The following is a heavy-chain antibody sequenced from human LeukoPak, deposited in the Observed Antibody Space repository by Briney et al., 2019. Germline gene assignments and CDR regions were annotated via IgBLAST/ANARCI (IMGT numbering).Heavy chain of an antibody. CDR3: AHRIKYNSGWRTFDY. D-gene: IGHD6-19*01. CDR2: IYWYDDK. J-gene: IGHJ4*02. V-gene: IGHV2-5*01. Sequence: SGPTLLHPPQTLTLTCTFSGFSLGTRGVGVGWIRQPPGKAPERLSLIYWYDDKRYIPSPKSRLTLTKDTTKNQVVLTMTNMDPVNTATYYCAHRIKYNSGWRTFDYWGQGTLATVS. CDR1: GFSLGTRGVG.